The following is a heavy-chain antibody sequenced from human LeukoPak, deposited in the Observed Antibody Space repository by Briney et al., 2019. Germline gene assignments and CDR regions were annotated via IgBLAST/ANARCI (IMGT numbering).Heavy chain of an antibody. Sequence: PGGSLRLSCAASGFTFSSYAMSWVRQAPGKGLEWVSAISGSGGSTYYAGSVKGRLTISRDNSKNTLYLQMNSLRAEDTAVYFCAKDGLNDFWTDEGYFDYWGQGTLVTVSS. V-gene: IGHV3-23*01. CDR3: AKDGLNDFWTDEGYFDY. CDR1: GFTFSSYA. CDR2: ISGSGGST. J-gene: IGHJ4*02. D-gene: IGHD3/OR15-3a*01.